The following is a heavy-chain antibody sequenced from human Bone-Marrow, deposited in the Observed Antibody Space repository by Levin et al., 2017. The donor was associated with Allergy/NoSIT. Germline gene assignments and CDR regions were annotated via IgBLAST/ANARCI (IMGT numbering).Heavy chain of an antibody. Sequence: GGSLRLSCAASGFNFGNYAMHWVRQGPGKGLEWVSGISWNGGTIAYADSVRGRFTIARDNAKTSLYLQMNSLRAEDTAFYYCVRDWTAYISSQDCDYWGQGTLVTVSS. CDR3: VRDWTAYISSQDCDY. CDR2: ISWNGGTI. V-gene: IGHV3-9*01. CDR1: GFNFGNYA. D-gene: IGHD2-2*01. J-gene: IGHJ4*02.